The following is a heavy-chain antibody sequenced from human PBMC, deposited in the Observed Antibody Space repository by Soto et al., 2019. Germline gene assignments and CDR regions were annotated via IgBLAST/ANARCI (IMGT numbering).Heavy chain of an antibody. CDR1: GFTFSSYS. CDR2: ISSSSSYI. D-gene: IGHD3-10*01. J-gene: IGHJ4*02. CDR3: ARARSFRAPYYFDY. Sequence: PGGSLRLSCAASGFTFSSYSMNWVRQAPGKGLEWVSSISSSSSYIYYADSVKGRFTISRDNAKNSLYLQMNSLRAEDTAVYYCARARSFRAPYYFDYCGQGTLVTVSS. V-gene: IGHV3-21*01.